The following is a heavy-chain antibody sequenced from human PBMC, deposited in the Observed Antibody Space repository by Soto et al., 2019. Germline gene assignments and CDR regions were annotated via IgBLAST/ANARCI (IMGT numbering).Heavy chain of an antibody. J-gene: IGHJ6*02. CDR1: GVSISSSSYY. CDR2: IYYSGST. D-gene: IGHD3-22*01. CDR3: ARRLYYDSSGFEGGGMDV. Sequence: SETLSLSCTVSGVSISSSSYYWGWIRQPPGKGLEWIGSIYYSGSTYYNPSLKSRVTISVDTSKNQFSLKLSSVTAADTAVYYCARRLYYDSSGFEGGGMDVWGQGTTVTVSS. V-gene: IGHV4-39*01.